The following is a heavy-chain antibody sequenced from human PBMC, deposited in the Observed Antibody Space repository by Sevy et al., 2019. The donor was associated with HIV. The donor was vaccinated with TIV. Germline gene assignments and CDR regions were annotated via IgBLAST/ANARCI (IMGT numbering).Heavy chain of an antibody. J-gene: IGHJ5*02. D-gene: IGHD6-13*01. Sequence: GGSLRLSCAASGFTFSSNAMSWVRRAPGKGLEWVSAVRGSGGSTYYADSVKGRFTISRDNSKNTLYLQMNSLSAEDTAVYYCANAGDYSSSWLNWFDPWGQGTLVTVSS. V-gene: IGHV3-23*01. CDR3: ANAGDYSSSWLNWFDP. CDR1: GFTFSSNA. CDR2: VRGSGGST.